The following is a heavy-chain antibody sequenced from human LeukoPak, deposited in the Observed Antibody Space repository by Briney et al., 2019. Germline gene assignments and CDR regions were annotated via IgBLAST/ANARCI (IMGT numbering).Heavy chain of an antibody. CDR3: ARGAIVVVPAAIWGFDY. J-gene: IGHJ4*02. V-gene: IGHV4-34*01. Sequence: PSETLSLTCAVSGGSFSGYYWSWIRQPPGKGLEWIGEINHSGSTNYNPSLKSRVTISVDTSKNQFSLKLSSVTAADTAVYYCARGAIVVVPAAIWGFDYWGQGTLVTVSS. CDR1: GGSFSGYY. CDR2: INHSGST. D-gene: IGHD2-2*02.